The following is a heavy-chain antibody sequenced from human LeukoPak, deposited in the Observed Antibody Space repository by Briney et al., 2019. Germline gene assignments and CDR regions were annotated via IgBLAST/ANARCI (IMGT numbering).Heavy chain of an antibody. V-gene: IGHV1-69*13. CDR2: IIPIFGTA. D-gene: IGHD3-10*01. J-gene: IGHJ4*02. Sequence: ASVKVSCKASGGTFSSYAISWVRQAPGQGLEWMGGIIPIFGTANYAQKFQGRVTITADESTSTAYMELSSLRSEDTAVYYCTTMVRGVIITEYWGQGTLVTVSS. CDR3: TTMVRGVIITEY. CDR1: GGTFSSYA.